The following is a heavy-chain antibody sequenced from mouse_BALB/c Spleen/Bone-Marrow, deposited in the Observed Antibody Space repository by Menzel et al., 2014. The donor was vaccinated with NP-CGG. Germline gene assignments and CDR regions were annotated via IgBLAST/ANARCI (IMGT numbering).Heavy chain of an antibody. V-gene: IGHV1-31*01. CDR3: ASYDGGFAY. Sequence: VHVKQSGPELVKPGASVKISCKASGYSFTGYYMHWVKQSHVKSLEWIGRINPYNGATSYNQNFKDKASLTVDKSSSTAYMELHSLTSEDSAVYYCASYDGGFAYWGQGTLVTVSA. CDR1: GYSFTGYY. D-gene: IGHD2-12*01. CDR2: INPYNGAT. J-gene: IGHJ3*01.